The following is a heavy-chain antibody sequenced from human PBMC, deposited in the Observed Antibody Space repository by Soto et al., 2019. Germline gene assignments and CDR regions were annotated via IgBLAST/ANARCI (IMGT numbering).Heavy chain of an antibody. J-gene: IGHJ4*02. CDR3: ARTVDFWSGYYPY. V-gene: IGHV4-30-4*01. Sequence: PSETLSLTCSVSGDSITTSDYYWSWIRQPPGKGLEWLGYIYYSGSSYYNPSLKGRATISVATSKNQFSLKLSSVTAADTAMYYCARTVDFWSGYYPYWGPGTLVTVSS. CDR1: GDSITTSDYY. CDR2: IYYSGSS. D-gene: IGHD3-3*01.